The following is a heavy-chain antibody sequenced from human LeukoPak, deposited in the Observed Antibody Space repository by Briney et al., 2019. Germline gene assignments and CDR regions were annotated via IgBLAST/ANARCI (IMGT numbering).Heavy chain of an antibody. V-gene: IGHV4-39*01. D-gene: IGHD2/OR15-2a*01. CDR3: ARHVPHENGNKRGFEH. CDR2: IYHSGST. CDR1: GGSISSSDYY. Sequence: SVTLSLTCTVSGGSISSSDYYWGWIRQPPGKGLEWIASIYHSGSTYYNPSLKSRVTISVDTSKNHFSLMLSSVSAADTAVYHCARHVPHENGNKRGFEHWGQGTLVTVSS. J-gene: IGHJ4*02.